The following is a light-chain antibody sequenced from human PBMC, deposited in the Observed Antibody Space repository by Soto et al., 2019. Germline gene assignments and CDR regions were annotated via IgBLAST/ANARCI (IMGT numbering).Light chain of an antibody. CDR2: KAS. V-gene: IGKV1-5*03. CDR3: QQYNSYRWT. CDR1: QSISDR. Sequence: DFVMTQSPATLSAYVGDRVTITCRASQSISDRLAWYQQKPGNAPKLLIYKASSLQSGDPSRFSGSESGTEFTLTIISLQRDDFAMYYWQQYNSYRWTVGQGTKVEIK. J-gene: IGKJ1*01.